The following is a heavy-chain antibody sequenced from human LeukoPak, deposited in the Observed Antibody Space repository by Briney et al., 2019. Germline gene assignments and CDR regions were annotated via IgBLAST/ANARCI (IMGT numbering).Heavy chain of an antibody. Sequence: PSETLSLTCAVYGGSFSDYYWSWIRQPPGKGLEWIGEINHSGSTNYNPSLKSRVTISVDTSKNQFSLKLSSVTAADTAVYYCARALGPHNIVETHFDYWGQGTLVTVSS. CDR2: INHSGST. D-gene: IGHD5-12*01. CDR3: ARALGPHNIVETHFDY. V-gene: IGHV4-34*01. CDR1: GGSFSDYY. J-gene: IGHJ4*02.